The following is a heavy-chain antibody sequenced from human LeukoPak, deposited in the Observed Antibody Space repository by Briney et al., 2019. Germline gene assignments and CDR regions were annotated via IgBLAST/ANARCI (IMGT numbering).Heavy chain of an antibody. J-gene: IGHJ4*02. CDR1: GFTFSSYS. D-gene: IGHD6-19*01. V-gene: IGHV3-21*01. CDR2: ISSSSSYI. CDR3: ARDTVAVAGGFDY. Sequence: PGGSLRLSCAASGFTFSSYSMNWVRQAPGKGLEWVGSISSSSSYIYYADSVKGRFTISRDNAKNSLYLQMNSLRAEDTAVYYCARDTVAVAGGFDYWGQGTLVTVSS.